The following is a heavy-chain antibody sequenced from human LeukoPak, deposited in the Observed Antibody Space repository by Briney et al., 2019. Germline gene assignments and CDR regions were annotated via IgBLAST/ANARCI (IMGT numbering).Heavy chain of an antibody. Sequence: GGSLRLACAASEFTFSSYWMGWVRQAPGKGLEWVANIKQDGSEKYYVDSVKGRFTISRDDAKNSLYLQMNSLRAEDTAVYYCARDELWSGSAVGYWGQGTLVTVSS. J-gene: IGHJ4*02. CDR3: ARDELWSGSAVGY. CDR2: IKQDGSEK. CDR1: EFTFSSYW. D-gene: IGHD3-3*01. V-gene: IGHV3-7*01.